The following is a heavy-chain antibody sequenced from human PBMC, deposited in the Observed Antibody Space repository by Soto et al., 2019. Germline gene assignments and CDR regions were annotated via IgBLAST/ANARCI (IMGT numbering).Heavy chain of an antibody. CDR2: ISGSGGST. Sequence: GGSLRLSCAASGFTFSSYAMSWVRQAPGKGLEWVSAISGSGGSTYYADSVKGRFTISRDNSKNTLYLQMNSLRAEDTAVYYCAKAPAHCSGGSCYYPGWRNYYGMDVWGQGTTVTVSS. J-gene: IGHJ6*02. CDR1: GFTFSSYA. V-gene: IGHV3-23*01. CDR3: AKAPAHCSGGSCYYPGWRNYYGMDV. D-gene: IGHD2-15*01.